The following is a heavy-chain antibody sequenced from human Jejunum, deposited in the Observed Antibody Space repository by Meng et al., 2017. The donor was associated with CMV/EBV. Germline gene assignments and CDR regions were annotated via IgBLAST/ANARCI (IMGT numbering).Heavy chain of an antibody. CDR2: IYYGGST. CDR1: GGSISSSC. J-gene: IGHJ4*02. V-gene: IGHV4-59*01. Sequence: TVSGGSISSSCWNWIRQPPGKGLEWIGYIYYGGSTNYSPSLKSRVTISVDTSKNQFSLKLSSVTAADTAVYYCARAYSSSCRVDYWGQGTLVTVSS. CDR3: ARAYSSSCRVDY. D-gene: IGHD6-6*01.